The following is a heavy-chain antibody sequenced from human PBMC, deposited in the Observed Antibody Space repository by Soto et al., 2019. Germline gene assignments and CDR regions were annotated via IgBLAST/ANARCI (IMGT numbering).Heavy chain of an antibody. J-gene: IGHJ4*02. Sequence: ASVKVSCKASGYTFTNYGITWVRQAPGQGLEWMGWISTYDGNTNYAQRLQGRVTLTTDTSTSTAYLELRSLRSDDTAVYFCTRVGIKNYVFWGGYLDYWGQGTPVTVSS. CDR1: GYTFTNYG. CDR3: TRVGIKNYVFWGGYLDY. CDR2: ISTYDGNT. D-gene: IGHD3-3*01. V-gene: IGHV1-18*04.